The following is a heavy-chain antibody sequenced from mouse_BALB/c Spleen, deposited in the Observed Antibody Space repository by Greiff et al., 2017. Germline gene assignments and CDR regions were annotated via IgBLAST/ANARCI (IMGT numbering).Heavy chain of an antibody. CDR1: GYTFTSYV. V-gene: IGHV1-14*01. Sequence: VQLQQSGPELVKPGASVKMSCKASGYTFTSYVMHWVKQTPGQGLEWIGYINPYNDGTKYNEKFKGKATLTSDKSSSTAYMELSSLTSEDSAVYYCARGGIYYGSSYYAMDYWGQGTSVTVSS. CDR2: INPYNDGT. D-gene: IGHD1-1*01. CDR3: ARGGIYYGSSYYAMDY. J-gene: IGHJ4*01.